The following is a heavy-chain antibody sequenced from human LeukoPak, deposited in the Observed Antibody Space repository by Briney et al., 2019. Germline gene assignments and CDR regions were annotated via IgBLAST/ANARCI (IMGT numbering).Heavy chain of an antibody. J-gene: IGHJ4*02. V-gene: IGHV3-7*01. CDR1: GFTFSRYW. CDR2: IKYDGSEE. D-gene: IGHD3-10*01. Sequence: GGSLRLSCAASGFTFSRYWMNWVRQTPGKGLEWVASIKYDGSEEYYVDSVKGRFTISRDNAKNSLYLQMSSLGVEDTAVYYCARDPLRGRDFDYWGRGILVTVSS. CDR3: ARDPLRGRDFDY.